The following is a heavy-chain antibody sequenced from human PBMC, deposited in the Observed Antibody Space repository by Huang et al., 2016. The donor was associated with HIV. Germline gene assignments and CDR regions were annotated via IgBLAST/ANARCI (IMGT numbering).Heavy chain of an antibody. CDR1: TFTFGAYW. CDR2: SKKDETEK. J-gene: IGHJ6*02. Sequence: VESGGRSVQQGGSIRLSCVGSTFTFGAYWMGWVRQQPGKGLEWMANSKKDETEKYYVDSVKGRFNIARDNAKKVLFLEMDALRVEDTAIYFCATKTAGMDIWGQGTTVIVSS. CDR3: ATKTAGMDI. V-gene: IGHV3-7*01.